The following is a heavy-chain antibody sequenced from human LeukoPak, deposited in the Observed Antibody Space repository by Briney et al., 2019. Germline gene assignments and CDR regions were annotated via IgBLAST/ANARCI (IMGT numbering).Heavy chain of an antibody. CDR3: ARETSCSGGSCYSYYYYYMDV. CDR2: INHSGST. D-gene: IGHD2-15*01. J-gene: IGHJ6*03. Sequence: SETLSLTCAVYGGSFSGYYWSWIRQPPGKGLEWIGEINHSGSTNYNPSLKSRVTISVDTSKNHFSLKLSSVTAADTAVYYCARETSCSGGSCYSYYYYYMDVWGKGTTVTVSS. V-gene: IGHV4-34*01. CDR1: GGSFSGYY.